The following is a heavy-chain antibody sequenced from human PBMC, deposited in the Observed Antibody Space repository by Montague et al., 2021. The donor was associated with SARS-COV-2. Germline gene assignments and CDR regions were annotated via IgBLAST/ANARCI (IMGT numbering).Heavy chain of an antibody. V-gene: IGHV3-23*01. CDR1: GFTFSSYA. CDR3: AKDWGIVAHTTRDYYYYYSMDV. J-gene: IGHJ6*02. Sequence: SLRLSCAASGFTFSSYAMSWVRQAPGKGLEWVSAISGSGGSTYYADSVKGRFTISRDNSKNTLYLQMNSLRAEDTAVYYCAKDWGIVAHTTRDYYYYYSMDVWGQGTTVTVSS. D-gene: IGHD3-16*01. CDR2: ISGSGGST.